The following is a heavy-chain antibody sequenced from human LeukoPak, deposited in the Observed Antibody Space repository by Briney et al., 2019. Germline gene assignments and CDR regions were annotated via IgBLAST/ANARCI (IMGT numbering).Heavy chain of an antibody. CDR3: ARDYDSRSGSY. CDR1: GYTFTSYG. D-gene: IGHD3-3*01. CDR2: INAYNGNT. J-gene: IGHJ4*02. V-gene: IGHV1-18*01. Sequence: ASVKVSCKASGYTFTSYGISWVRQAPGQGLEWIGWINAYNGNTNHAQKFQGRVTMTTDTSASTVYMELRSLRSDDTAVYYCARDYDSRSGSYWGQGTLVTVSS.